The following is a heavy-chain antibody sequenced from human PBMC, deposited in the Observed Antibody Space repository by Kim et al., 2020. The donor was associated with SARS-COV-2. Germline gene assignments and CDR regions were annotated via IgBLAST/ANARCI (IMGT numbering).Heavy chain of an antibody. Sequence: GGSLRLSCAASGFTFSSYAMHWVRQAPGKGLVWVAVISYDGSNKYYADSVKGRFTISRDNSKNTLYLQMNSLSAEDTAVYYCAREGLYSFDYWLQGTLLT. D-gene: IGHD1-26*01. V-gene: IGHV3-30*04. CDR3: AREGLYSFDY. J-gene: IGHJ4*02. CDR2: ISYDGSNK. CDR1: GFTFSSYA.